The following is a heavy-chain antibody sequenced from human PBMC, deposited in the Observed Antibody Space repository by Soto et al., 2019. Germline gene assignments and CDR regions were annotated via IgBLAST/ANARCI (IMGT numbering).Heavy chain of an antibody. D-gene: IGHD6-13*01. J-gene: IGHJ4*02. CDR1: GYTFTSYG. Sequence: ASVKVSCKASGYTFTSYGISWVRQAPGQGLEWMGWISAYNGNTNYAQKLQGRVTMTTDTSTSTAYMELRSLRSDDTAVYYCARDKQQLVLGSYHFDYWGQGTLVTVSS. V-gene: IGHV1-18*01. CDR2: ISAYNGNT. CDR3: ARDKQQLVLGSYHFDY.